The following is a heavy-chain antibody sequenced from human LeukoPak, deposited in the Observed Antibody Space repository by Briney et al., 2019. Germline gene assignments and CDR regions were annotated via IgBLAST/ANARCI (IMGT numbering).Heavy chain of an antibody. CDR1: GYTFTSYD. CDR3: ARGGAYCGGDCYSDAFDI. CDR2: MNPNSDNT. J-gene: IGHJ3*02. Sequence: ASVKVSCKASGYTFTSYDINWVRQATGQGLEWMGWMNPNSDNTGYAQKFQGRVTITRNTSISTAYMELSSLRSEDTAVYYCARGGAYCGGDCYSDAFDIWGQGTMVTVSS. D-gene: IGHD2-21*01. V-gene: IGHV1-8*03.